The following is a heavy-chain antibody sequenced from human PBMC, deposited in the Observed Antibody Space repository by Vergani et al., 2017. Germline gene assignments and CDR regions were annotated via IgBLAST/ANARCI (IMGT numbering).Heavy chain of an antibody. J-gene: IGHJ6*03. CDR3: ARGPTRYCSSTSCYAVSSYYYYMDV. Sequence: QVQLQQWGAGLLKPSQTLSLTCTVSGGSISSGGYYWSWIRQHPGKGLEWIGYIYYSGSTYYNPSLKSRVTISVDTSKNQFSLKLSSVTAADTAVYYCARGPTRYCSSTSCYAVSSYYYYMDVWGKGTTVTVSS. D-gene: IGHD2-2*01. V-gene: IGHV4-31*03. CDR1: GGSISSGGYY. CDR2: IYYSGST.